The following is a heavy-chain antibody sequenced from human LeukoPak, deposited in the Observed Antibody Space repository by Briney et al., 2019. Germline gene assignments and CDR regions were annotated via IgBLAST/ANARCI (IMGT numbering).Heavy chain of an antibody. D-gene: IGHD6-13*01. V-gene: IGHV3-48*01. CDR3: AKELAATGSYYFDY. Sequence: GGSLRLSCAASGFTFSSYSMNWVRQAPGKGLEWVSYISSSSSTIYYADSVKGRFTISRDNAKNSLYLQMNSLRAEDTAIYYCAKELAATGSYYFDYWGQGTLVTVSS. CDR2: ISSSSSTI. J-gene: IGHJ4*02. CDR1: GFTFSSYS.